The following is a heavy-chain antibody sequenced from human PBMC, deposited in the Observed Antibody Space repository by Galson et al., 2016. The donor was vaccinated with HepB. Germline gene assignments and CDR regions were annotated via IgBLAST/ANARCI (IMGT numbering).Heavy chain of an antibody. D-gene: IGHD3-10*01. CDR2: ISYSGNT. CDR1: GDSSRSHY. V-gene: IGHV4-59*11. CDR3: ARCHSGVSEWFGDFLWFDP. J-gene: IGHJ5*02. Sequence: ETLSLTCTVSGDSSRSHYWSWIRQPPGKGLEWIGFISYSGNTNYNPSLKSRVTISADTAKNELSLKLSSVTAADTAIYYCARCHSGVSEWFGDFLWFDPWGQGTLVTVSS.